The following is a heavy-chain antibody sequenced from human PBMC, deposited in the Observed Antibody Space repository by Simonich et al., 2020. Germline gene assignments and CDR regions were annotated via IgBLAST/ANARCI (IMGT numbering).Heavy chain of an antibody. CDR1: GYTFTSYD. CDR3: ARARYCSSTSCYNWFDP. CDR2: MNPNRGNT. J-gene: IGHJ5*02. V-gene: IGHV1-8*03. Sequence: QVQLVQSGAEVKKPGASVKVSCKASGYTFTSYDINWVRQATGQGLEWIGWMNPNRGNTGYAQKFQGRVTITRNTSISTAYMELSSLRSEDTAVYYCARARYCSSTSCYNWFDPWGQGTLVTVSS. D-gene: IGHD2-2*01.